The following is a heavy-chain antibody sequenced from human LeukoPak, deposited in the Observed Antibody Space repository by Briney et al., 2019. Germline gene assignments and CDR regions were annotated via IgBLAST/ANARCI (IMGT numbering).Heavy chain of an antibody. V-gene: IGHV4-38-2*02. CDR3: ARAGRYYDSSGYEVVDY. CDR1: GYSISSGFY. Sequence: SETLSLTCTVSGYSISSGFYWGWIRQPPGKGLEWMGSIYHSGSTYYNPSLKSRVTISVDTSKNQFSLKLSSVTAADTAVYYCARAGRYYDSSGYEVVDYWGQGTLVTVSS. D-gene: IGHD3-22*01. CDR2: IYHSGST. J-gene: IGHJ4*02.